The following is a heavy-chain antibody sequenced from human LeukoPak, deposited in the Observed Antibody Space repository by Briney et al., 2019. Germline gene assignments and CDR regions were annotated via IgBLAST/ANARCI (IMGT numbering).Heavy chain of an antibody. CDR1: GFTFDDYA. CDR2: ISWNSGSI. Sequence: GGSLRLSCAASGFTFDDYAMHWVRQAPGKGLEWVSGISWNSGSITYADSVKGRFTISRDNAKNSLYLQMNSLRAEDTALYYCAKARSGSYSSFDCWGQGTLVTVSS. J-gene: IGHJ4*02. CDR3: AKARSGSYSSFDC. D-gene: IGHD1-26*01. V-gene: IGHV3-9*01.